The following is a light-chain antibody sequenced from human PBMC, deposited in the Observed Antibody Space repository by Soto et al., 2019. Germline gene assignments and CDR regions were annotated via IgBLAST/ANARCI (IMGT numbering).Light chain of an antibody. V-gene: IGLV2-14*03. CDR1: SSDVGGYDH. CDR3: SSYRSGSTAFV. J-gene: IGLJ1*01. Sequence: QSVLTQPASVAGSPGQSITISCTGTSSDVGGYDHVSWYQQHPGRAPKLMIFDVRNRPSGVSNRFSGSKSGNTASLIISGLQTEDEADYYCSSYRSGSTAFVFGTGTNVTVL. CDR2: DVR.